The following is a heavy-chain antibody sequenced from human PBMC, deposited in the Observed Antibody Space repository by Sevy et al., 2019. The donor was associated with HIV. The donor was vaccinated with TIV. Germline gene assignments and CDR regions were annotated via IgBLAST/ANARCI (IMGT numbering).Heavy chain of an antibody. CDR2: IMNKSDGGIT. Sequence: GGSLRLSCVASGFTFSYAWMSWVRQAPGKGLEWVGRIMNKSDGGITYYAAPVKGRFTISRDDSKNTLYLQMNSLKIEDTAIYYCSTDPIIVLLVTDGLDVWGQGTTVTVSS. D-gene: IGHD2-8*02. CDR3: STDPIIVLLVTDGLDV. CDR1: GFTFSYAW. J-gene: IGHJ6*02. V-gene: IGHV3-15*06.